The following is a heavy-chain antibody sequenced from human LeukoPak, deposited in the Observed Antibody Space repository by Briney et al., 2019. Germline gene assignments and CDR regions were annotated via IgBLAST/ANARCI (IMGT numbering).Heavy chain of an antibody. J-gene: IGHJ6*03. V-gene: IGHV4-34*01. CDR3: ARGNYYDSSVYYYYYYYMDV. CDR2: INHSGST. D-gene: IGHD3-22*01. Sequence: PSETLSLTCTVSGGSISSYYWSWIRQPPGKGLEWIGEINHSGSTNYNPSLKSRVTISVDTSKNQFSLKLSSVTAADTAVYYCARGNYYDSSVYYYYYYYMDVWGKGTTVTVSS. CDR1: GGSISSYY.